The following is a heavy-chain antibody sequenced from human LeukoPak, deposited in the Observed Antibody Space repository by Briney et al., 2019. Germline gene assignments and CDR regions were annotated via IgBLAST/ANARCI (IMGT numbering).Heavy chain of an antibody. D-gene: IGHD5-18*01. Sequence: SETLSLTCAVYGGSFSGYYCSWIRQPPGKGLECIGEINHSGSTNYNPSLKSRVTISIDTSKNQFSLKLSSVTAADTAVYYCARVVLRLWYSAAILLGGRGTLVTVSS. V-gene: IGHV4-34*01. CDR1: GGSFSGYY. CDR2: INHSGST. CDR3: ARVVLRLWYSAAILL. J-gene: IGHJ1*01.